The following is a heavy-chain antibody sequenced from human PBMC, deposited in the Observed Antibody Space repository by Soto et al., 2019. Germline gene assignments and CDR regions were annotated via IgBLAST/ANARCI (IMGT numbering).Heavy chain of an antibody. CDR3: ARVPAPEDDDHGDYGS. J-gene: IGHJ5*02. Sequence: DSVKVSCKASGYTFTTYRIHWVRQAPGQRVEWMVLINAGNGSTIYSQKFQVTVTITRDTSASTAYMELSSLGTEDTAVYYCARVPAPEDDDHGDYGSWGQGTLVTVSS. CDR2: INAGNGST. D-gene: IGHD4-17*01. V-gene: IGHV1-3*01. CDR1: GYTFTTYR.